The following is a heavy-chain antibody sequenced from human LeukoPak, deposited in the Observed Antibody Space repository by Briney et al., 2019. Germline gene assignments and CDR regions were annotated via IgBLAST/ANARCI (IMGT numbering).Heavy chain of an antibody. D-gene: IGHD5-12*01. CDR2: IKQDGSEK. J-gene: IGHJ4*02. CDR1: GFTFSSYW. Sequence: HPGGSLRLSCAASGFTFSSYWMSWVRQAPGKGLEWVANIKQDGSEKYYADSVKGRFTISRDNAKNSLYLQMNSLRAEDTAVYYCAREGGYSGYDRGYYFDYWGQGTLVTVSS. CDR3: AREGGYSGYDRGYYFDY. V-gene: IGHV3-7*01.